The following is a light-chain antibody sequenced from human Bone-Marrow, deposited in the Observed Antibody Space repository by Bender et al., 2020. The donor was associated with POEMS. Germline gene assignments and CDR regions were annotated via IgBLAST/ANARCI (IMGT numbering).Light chain of an antibody. V-gene: IGLV2-8*01. J-gene: IGLJ1*01. Sequence: QSALTQPRSASGSLGQSVTISCTGTSGDVGDYDSVSWYQQHPGKAPKLIIYDVNKRPSGVPDRFSGSKSGNTASLTVSGLQTEDKTAYYCSSYAGRNTYVFGTGTQVTVL. CDR2: DVN. CDR1: SGDVGDYDS. CDR3: SSYAGRNTYV.